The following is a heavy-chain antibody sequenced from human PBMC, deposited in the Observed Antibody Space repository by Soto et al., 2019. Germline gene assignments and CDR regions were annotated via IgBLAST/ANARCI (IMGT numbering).Heavy chain of an antibody. V-gene: IGHV3-30*18. CDR2: ISYDGSNK. CDR1: GFTFSSYG. CDR3: AKGGNNNYYYGMDV. Sequence: GGSLRLSCAASGFTFSSYGMHWVRQAPGKGLEWVAVISYDGSNKYYADSVKGRFTISRDNSKNTLYLQMNSLRAEDTAVYYCAKGGNNNYYYGMDVWGQGTTVTVSS. J-gene: IGHJ6*02. D-gene: IGHD1-1*01.